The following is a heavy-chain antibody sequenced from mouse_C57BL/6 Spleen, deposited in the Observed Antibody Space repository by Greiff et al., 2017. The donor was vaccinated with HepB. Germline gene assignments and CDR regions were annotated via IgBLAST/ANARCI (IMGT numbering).Heavy chain of an antibody. CDR1: GFTFSSYA. Sequence: EVNVVESGEGLVKPGGSLKLSCAASGFTFSSYAMSWVRQTPEKRLEWVAYISSGGDYIYYADTVKGRFTISRDNARNTLYLQMSSLKSEDTAMYYCTRDGLYDGYYVDYWGQGTTLTVSS. CDR2: ISSGGDYI. D-gene: IGHD2-3*01. J-gene: IGHJ2*01. CDR3: TRDGLYDGYYVDY. V-gene: IGHV5-9-1*02.